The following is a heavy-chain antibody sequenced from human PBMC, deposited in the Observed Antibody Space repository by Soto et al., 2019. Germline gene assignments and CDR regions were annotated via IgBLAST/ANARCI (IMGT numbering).Heavy chain of an antibody. Sequence: GESLKISCKGSGDSFTSYWIGWVRQMPGKGLEWMGIIYPGDSDTRYSPSFQGQVTISADNSISTAYLQWSSLKASDTAMYYCARRSYYYASGSGGMDVWGQGTTVTVSS. J-gene: IGHJ6*02. CDR2: IYPGDSDT. CDR3: ARRSYYYASGSGGMDV. V-gene: IGHV5-51*01. D-gene: IGHD3-10*01. CDR1: GDSFTSYW.